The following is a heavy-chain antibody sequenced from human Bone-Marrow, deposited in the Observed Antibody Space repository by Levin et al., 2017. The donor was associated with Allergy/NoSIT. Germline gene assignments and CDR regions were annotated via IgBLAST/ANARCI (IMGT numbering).Heavy chain of an antibody. V-gene: IGHV1-2*06. CDR3: TRSPRERLSDDTGGWFDP. CDR1: GSTFTDYY. D-gene: IGHD6-25*01. CDR2: INLNSGAT. J-gene: IGHJ5*02. Sequence: RTGGSLRLSCKSSGSTFTDYYVHWVRQAPGQGLEWMGRINLNSGATNYAQKFQGRVTVTRDTSVSTAYMDLRSLESDDTAVYYCTRSPRERLSDDTGGWFDPWGQGTLVTVSS.